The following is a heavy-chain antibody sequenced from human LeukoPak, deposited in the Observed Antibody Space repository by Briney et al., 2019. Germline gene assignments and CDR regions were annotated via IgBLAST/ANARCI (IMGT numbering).Heavy chain of an antibody. D-gene: IGHD5-18*01. V-gene: IGHV3-11*04. J-gene: IGHJ4*02. Sequence: PGGSLRLSCAASGFTLSHYYMSWIRQAPGKGLEWISHISNSGTTIEYADSVKGRFTISRDNAKNSLYLQMYDLRAEDTAVYYCARPGYSYGHFDNWARGPRSPSPQ. CDR3: ARPGYSYGHFDN. CDR2: ISNSGTTI. CDR1: GFTLSHYY.